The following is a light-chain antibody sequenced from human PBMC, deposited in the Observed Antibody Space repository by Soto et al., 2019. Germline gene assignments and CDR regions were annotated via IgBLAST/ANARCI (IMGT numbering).Light chain of an antibody. J-gene: IGKJ2*01. CDR3: QQRSNWPRT. CDR2: DAS. CDR1: QSVSSD. V-gene: IGKV3-11*01. Sequence: EIVLTQSPATLPLSPGDRATLSCRAIQSVSSDLAWYQQKPGQAPRLLIYDASNRATGIPARFSGSGSGTDVTLTISSLEPEDFAVYYCQQRSNWPRTFGQGTKLEIK.